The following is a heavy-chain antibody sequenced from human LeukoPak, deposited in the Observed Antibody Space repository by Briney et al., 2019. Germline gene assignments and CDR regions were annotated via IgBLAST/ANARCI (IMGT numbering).Heavy chain of an antibody. Sequence: ASMKVSCKASGYTFSGYYMHWVRQAPGQGLEWMGWINPNSGGTNYAQKFQGRVTMTRDTSISTAYMELSRLRSYDTGVYYCARSGSSSSWGLIDYWGQGTLVTVSS. J-gene: IGHJ4*02. CDR1: GYTFSGYY. V-gene: IGHV1-2*02. CDR3: ARSGSSSSWGLIDY. D-gene: IGHD6-13*01. CDR2: INPNSGGT.